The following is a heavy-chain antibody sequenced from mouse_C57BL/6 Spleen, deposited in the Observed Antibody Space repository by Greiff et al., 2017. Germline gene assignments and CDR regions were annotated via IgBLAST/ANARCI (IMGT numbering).Heavy chain of an antibody. CDR2: ILPGSGST. CDR3: ARGGVYYGNRFDY. V-gene: IGHV1-9*01. D-gene: IGHD2-1*01. Sequence: VQLQQSGAELMKPGASVKLSCKATGYTFTGYWIEWVKQRPGHGLEWIGEILPGSGSTNYYEKFKGKATFTADTSSNTAYMQLSSLTTEDSAIYYCARGGVYYGNRFDYWGQGTTLTVSS. CDR1: GYTFTGYW. J-gene: IGHJ2*01.